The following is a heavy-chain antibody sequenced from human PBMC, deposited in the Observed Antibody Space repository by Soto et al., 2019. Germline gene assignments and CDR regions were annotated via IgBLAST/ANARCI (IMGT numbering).Heavy chain of an antibody. Sequence: PRLSCAASVFSFSSYGMHGVLPTPVKGLEWVAVISYDVTNKYYADSVKGRFTISRDNPKNTLYLQMNSLRAEDTAVYYCAKDLRIAVAGTDYFDSWGQGTLVTSPQ. J-gene: IGHJ4*02. V-gene: IGHV3-30*18. D-gene: IGHD6-19*01. CDR3: AKDLRIAVAGTDYFDS. CDR2: ISYDVTNK. CDR1: VFSFSSYG.